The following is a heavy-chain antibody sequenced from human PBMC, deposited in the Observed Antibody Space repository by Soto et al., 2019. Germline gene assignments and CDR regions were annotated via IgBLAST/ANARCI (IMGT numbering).Heavy chain of an antibody. CDR3: VRDQRLVATT. CDR2: IYIDGNT. J-gene: IGHJ4*02. CDR1: GFTVSSNY. V-gene: IGHV3-66*01. Sequence: EVQVVESGGDLVQPGGSLRLSCAASGFTVSSNYMRWVRQAPGKGLEWLSVIYIDGNTFYADSVKGRFTISRDNSKNTLYLQMNNLRVEDTAMYYCVRDQRLVATTWGQGTLVTVSS. D-gene: IGHD5-12*01.